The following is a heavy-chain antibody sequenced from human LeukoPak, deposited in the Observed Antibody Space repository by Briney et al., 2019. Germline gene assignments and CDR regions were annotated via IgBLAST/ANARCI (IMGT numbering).Heavy chain of an antibody. V-gene: IGHV3-30*19. CDR2: ISPDGSYA. J-gene: IGHJ4*02. Sequence: GGSLRLSCAASGFTFSSYGMHWVRQAPGRGLEWVALISPDGSYAYYADSVKGRFTISRDNSENTFYLQLTNVRSEDAAVYFCARDHGVFDYWGQGTLVTVSS. CDR3: ARDHGVFDY. D-gene: IGHD3-10*01. CDR1: GFTFSSYG.